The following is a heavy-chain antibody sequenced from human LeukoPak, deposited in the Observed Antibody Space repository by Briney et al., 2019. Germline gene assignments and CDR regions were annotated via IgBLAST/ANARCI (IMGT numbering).Heavy chain of an antibody. J-gene: IGHJ6*02. V-gene: IGHV3-53*01. Sequence: GGSLRLSCAASGFTVSSNYMSWVRQAPGKGLEWASVIYSGGSTYYADSVKGRFTISRDNSKNTLYLQMNSLRAEDTAVYYCARDSPIVVVPAAIPILYGMDVWGQGTTVTVSS. CDR3: ARDSPIVVVPAAIPILYGMDV. CDR2: IYSGGST. D-gene: IGHD2-2*01. CDR1: GFTVSSNY.